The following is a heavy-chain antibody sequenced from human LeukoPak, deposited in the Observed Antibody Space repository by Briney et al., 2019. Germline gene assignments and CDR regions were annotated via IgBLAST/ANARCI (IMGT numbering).Heavy chain of an antibody. CDR1: GLTFSSYA. CDR3: ARDEARYSSGYYPNWFDP. D-gene: IGHD3-22*01. Sequence: GGSLRLSCAASGLTFSSYAMSWVRQAPGKGLEWVSAISGSSGHTYYADSVKGRFTISRDNSKNTLYLQMNSLRSDDTAVYYCARDEARYSSGYYPNWFDPWGQGTLVTVSS. J-gene: IGHJ5*02. CDR2: ISGSSGHT. V-gene: IGHV3-23*01.